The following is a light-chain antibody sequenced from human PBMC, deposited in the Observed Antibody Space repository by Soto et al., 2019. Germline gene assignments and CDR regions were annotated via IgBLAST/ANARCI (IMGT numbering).Light chain of an antibody. J-gene: IGKJ5*01. V-gene: IGKV3-11*01. CDR2: DAS. CDR1: QSVRSY. CDR3: QQRSNWPQIT. Sequence: IVLTQSPATLSLSPGERATLSCRASQSVRSYLAWYQQKPGQAPRLLIYDASNRATGIPARFSGSGSGTDFTLTISSLEPEDFAVYYCQQRSNWPQITFGQGTRLETK.